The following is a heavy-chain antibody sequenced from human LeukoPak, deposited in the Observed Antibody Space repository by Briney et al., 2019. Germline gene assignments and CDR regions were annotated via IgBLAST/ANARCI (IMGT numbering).Heavy chain of an antibody. CDR3: ARAPTPYFTYYMDV. D-gene: IGHD2-21*01. CDR1: GFSFSGFG. CDR2: IGSSGSAGGNI. Sequence: GGSLSLSCAVSGFSFSGFGMNWVRPAPGKGLEWISYIGSSGSAGGNIYYAVSVKGRFTVSRDNAKDSLFLQMNSLQDADTAVYYCARAPTPYFTYYMDVWGKGTTVTVSS. V-gene: IGHV3-48*02. J-gene: IGHJ6*03.